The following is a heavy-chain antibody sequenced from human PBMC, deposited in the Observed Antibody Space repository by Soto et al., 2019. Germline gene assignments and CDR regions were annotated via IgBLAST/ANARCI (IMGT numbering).Heavy chain of an antibody. CDR2: IIPIFGTA. Sequence: QVQLVQSGAEVKKPGSSVKVSCKASGGTFSSYAISWVRQAPGQGLEWMGGIIPIFGTANYAQKFQGRVTITADESTSTAYMELSSLRSEDTAVYYCASMVRGVNISQDYYYGMDVWGQGTTVTVSS. D-gene: IGHD3-10*01. V-gene: IGHV1-69*01. CDR1: GGTFSSYA. CDR3: ASMVRGVNISQDYYYGMDV. J-gene: IGHJ6*02.